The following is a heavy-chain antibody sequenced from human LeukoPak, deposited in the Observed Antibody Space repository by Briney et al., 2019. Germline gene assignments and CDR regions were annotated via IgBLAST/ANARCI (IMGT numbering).Heavy chain of an antibody. D-gene: IGHD4-23*01. V-gene: IGHV4-39*07. CDR3: AAHSPPLRWQDY. CDR1: GGSISSSSYY. Sequence: PSETPSLTCTVSGGSISSSSYYWGWIRQPPGKGLKLIGSIYYSGSTYYNPSLKSRVTISVDTSKNQFSLKLSSVTAADTAVYYCAAHSPPLRWQDYWGQGTLVTVSS. CDR2: IYYSGST. J-gene: IGHJ4*02.